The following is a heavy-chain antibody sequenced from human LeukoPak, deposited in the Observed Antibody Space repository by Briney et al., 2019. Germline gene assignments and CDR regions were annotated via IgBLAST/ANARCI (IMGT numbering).Heavy chain of an antibody. CDR3: ARRVVGATTRHFDY. V-gene: IGHV5-51*01. J-gene: IGHJ4*02. D-gene: IGHD1-26*01. CDR2: IYPGDSDT. Sequence: GESLKISCKGSGYGFTSYWFGWVRQVPGKGLEWMGIIYPGDSDTGYSPSFQGQVTISADNSINTAYLQWSSLKASDTAMYYCARRVVGATTRHFDYWGQGTLVTVSS. CDR1: GYGFTSYW.